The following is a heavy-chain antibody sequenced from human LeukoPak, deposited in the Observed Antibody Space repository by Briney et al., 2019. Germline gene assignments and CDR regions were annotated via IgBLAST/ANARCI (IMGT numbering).Heavy chain of an antibody. J-gene: IGHJ4*02. CDR3: ARVAYYYGSGRSYLDY. CDR2: IYYSGST. CDR1: GGSISRYY. V-gene: IGHV4-59*01. D-gene: IGHD3-10*01. Sequence: SETLSLTCTVSGGSISRYYWSWIRQPPGKGLEWIGYIYYSGSTNYNPSLKSRVTISVDTSKNQFSLKLSSVTAADTAVYYCARVAYYYGSGRSYLDYWGQGTLVTVSS.